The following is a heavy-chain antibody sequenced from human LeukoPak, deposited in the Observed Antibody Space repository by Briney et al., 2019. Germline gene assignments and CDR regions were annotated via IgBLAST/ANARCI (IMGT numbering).Heavy chain of an antibody. J-gene: IGHJ5*02. V-gene: IGHV3-9*01. CDR1: GFTFDDYA. D-gene: IGHD3-9*01. CDR2: ISWNSGSI. CDR3: AKDAYYDILTGVHWFDP. Sequence: PGRSLRLSCAASGFTFDDYAMHWVRPAPGKGLEWVSGISWNSGSIGYADSVKGRFTISRDNAKNSLYLQMNSLRAEDTALYYCAKDAYYDILTGVHWFDPWGQGTLVTVSS.